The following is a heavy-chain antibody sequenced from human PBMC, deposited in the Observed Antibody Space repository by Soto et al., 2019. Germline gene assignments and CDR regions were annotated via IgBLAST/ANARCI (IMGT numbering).Heavy chain of an antibody. J-gene: IGHJ5*02. V-gene: IGHV3-53*01. CDR3: AREIVDTAMDR. D-gene: IGHD5-18*01. Sequence: GGSLRLSCAASGFTVSSNYMSWVRQAPGKGLEWVSVIYSGGSTYYADSVKGRFTISRDNSKNTLYLQMNSLRAEDTAVYYCAREIVDTAMDRWGQGTLVTVSS. CDR1: GFTVSSNY. CDR2: IYSGGST.